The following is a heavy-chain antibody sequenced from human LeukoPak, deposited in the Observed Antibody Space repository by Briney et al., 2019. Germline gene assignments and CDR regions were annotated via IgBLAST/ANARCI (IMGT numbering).Heavy chain of an antibody. CDR2: IIPILGIA. CDR3: ARDHVSSGHIDY. V-gene: IGHV1-69*10. D-gene: IGHD6-19*01. Sequence: VKVSCKASGGTFSSYAISWVRQAPGQGLEWMGRIIPILGIANYAQKFQGRVTITADKSTSTAYMELSSLRSEDTAVYYCARDHVSSGHIDYWGQGTLVTVSS. J-gene: IGHJ4*02. CDR1: GGTFSSYA.